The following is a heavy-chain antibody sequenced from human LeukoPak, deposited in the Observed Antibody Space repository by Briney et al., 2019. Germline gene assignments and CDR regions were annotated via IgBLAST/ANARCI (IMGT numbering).Heavy chain of an antibody. CDR1: GFTVSSNY. J-gene: IGHJ4*02. CDR2: IYSGGST. Sequence: GGSLRLSCTASGFTVSSNYMSWVRQAPGKGLEWVSVIYSGGSTYYADSVKGRFTISRDNSKNTLDLQMNSLRAEDTAVYYCAKDPARRDNIVGASYYFDYWGQGTLVTVSS. CDR3: AKDPARRDNIVGASYYFDY. V-gene: IGHV3-53*05. D-gene: IGHD1-26*01.